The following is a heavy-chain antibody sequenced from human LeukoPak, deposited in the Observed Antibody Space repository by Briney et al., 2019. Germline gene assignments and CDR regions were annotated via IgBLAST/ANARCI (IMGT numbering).Heavy chain of an antibody. CDR2: IHHSGST. Sequence: SETVSLPRAVYGGSFRGYYWRWIRQPPGKGLEGIGEIHHSGSTNHNPSLKSRVTISVDTSKNQLSLRLSSVTAADTAVYYCARGYTAWFDPWGQGTLVTVSS. V-gene: IGHV4-34*01. CDR3: ARGYTAWFDP. D-gene: IGHD4-11*01. CDR1: GGSFRGYY. J-gene: IGHJ5*02.